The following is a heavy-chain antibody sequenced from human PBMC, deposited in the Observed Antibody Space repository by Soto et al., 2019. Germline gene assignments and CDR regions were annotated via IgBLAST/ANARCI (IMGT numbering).Heavy chain of an antibody. J-gene: IGHJ4*02. Sequence: SGPTLVNPTQTLTLTCSFSGFSLSTSGVGVGWIRQPPGKALEWLALIYWDDDKRYSPSLKSRLTITKDTSKNQVVLTLTNMEPVNTVTYYWAHRRIAARFDYWGQGTLVTVSS. CDR1: GFSLSTSGVG. CDR3: AHRRIAARFDY. D-gene: IGHD2-21*01. CDR2: IYWDDDK. V-gene: IGHV2-5*02.